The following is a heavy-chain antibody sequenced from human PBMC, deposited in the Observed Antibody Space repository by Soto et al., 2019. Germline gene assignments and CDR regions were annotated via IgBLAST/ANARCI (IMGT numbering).Heavy chain of an antibody. J-gene: IGHJ4*02. Sequence: QLPLQESGPGLVKPSETLSLTCTVSGGSISSSNYYWGWVRQPPGKGLEWVGSIYYSGSTYYNPSHKSRVTISVDTSKNHFSLKLSFVTAADTAVYYCARHGTIYGAPFSYWGQGTLVTVSS. CDR3: ARHGTIYGAPFSY. CDR1: GGSISSSNYY. CDR2: IYYSGST. D-gene: IGHD4-17*01. V-gene: IGHV4-39*01.